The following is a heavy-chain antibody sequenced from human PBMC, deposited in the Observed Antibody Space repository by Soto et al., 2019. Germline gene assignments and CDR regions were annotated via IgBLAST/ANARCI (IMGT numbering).Heavy chain of an antibody. V-gene: IGHV4-4*07. J-gene: IGHJ5*02. CDR2: MQHTGNT. Sequence: QVQLQESGPGLVKPSETLSLTCAVSGASIRSYHWSWIRQPAGKGLEWIGRMQHTGNTNYNPSLKSRVTMSVDTYKNQISLKITSVTAADTDVYFCAKDVSSRRWFDPWGQGILVRVSS. CDR1: GASIRSYH. CDR3: AKDVSSRRWFDP. D-gene: IGHD3-16*01.